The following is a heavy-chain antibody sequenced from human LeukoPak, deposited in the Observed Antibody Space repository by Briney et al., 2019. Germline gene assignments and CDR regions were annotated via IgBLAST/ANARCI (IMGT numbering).Heavy chain of an antibody. Sequence: GGSLRLSCAASGFTFSNYDMNWVCQAPGKGLEWVSSISSSSSYIYYADSVKGRFAISRDNAKNSLYLQMYSLRAEDTAVYYCAGTYGSGSYPNYWGQGTLVTVSS. CDR1: GFTFSNYD. CDR3: AGTYGSGSYPNY. V-gene: IGHV3-21*01. D-gene: IGHD3-10*01. J-gene: IGHJ4*02. CDR2: ISSSSSYI.